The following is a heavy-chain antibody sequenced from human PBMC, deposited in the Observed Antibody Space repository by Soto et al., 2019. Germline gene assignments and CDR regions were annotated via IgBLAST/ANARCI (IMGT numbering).Heavy chain of an antibody. V-gene: IGHV3-21*01. CDR3: ATMGSGYYYDY. D-gene: IGHD3-22*01. CDR2: ISSGRTYT. Sequence: EVQLVESGGGLVKPGGSLRLSCAASGFTFSRYSMNWVRQAPGKGLEWVSSISSGRTYTDYADSVKGRFTISGDNAKNSLYLQMISLRAEDTAVYYCATMGSGYYYDYWGQGTLVTVSS. CDR1: GFTFSRYS. J-gene: IGHJ4*02.